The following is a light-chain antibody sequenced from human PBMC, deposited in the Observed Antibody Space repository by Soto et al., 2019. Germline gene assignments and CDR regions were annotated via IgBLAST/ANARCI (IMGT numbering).Light chain of an antibody. CDR2: GAS. Sequence: EIVMTQSPATLSVSPGERATFSCRASQSVSSNLAWYQQKPGQAPRLLIYGASIRATGIPARFSGSGSGTEFTLTISTLQSEDFAVYYCLQYNDWPRTFGQGTKVDIK. CDR3: LQYNDWPRT. V-gene: IGKV3-15*01. J-gene: IGKJ1*01. CDR1: QSVSSN.